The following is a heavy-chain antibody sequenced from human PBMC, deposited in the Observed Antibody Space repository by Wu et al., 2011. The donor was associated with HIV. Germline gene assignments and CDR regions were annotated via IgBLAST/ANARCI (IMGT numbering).Heavy chain of an antibody. CDR3: ASAQLLSSFEN. V-gene: IGHV5-51*03. D-gene: IGHD3-16*02. CDR1: GYSFTNYW. Sequence: VQLVQSGAEVKKPGESLKISCKGSGYSFTNYWIGWVRQMPGKGLEWMGIMNPADSDTRYSPSFQGQVTISADKSISTVYLQWSSLKASDTAMYYCASAQLLSSFENWGQGTLVIVSS. CDR2: MNPADSDT. J-gene: IGHJ4*02.